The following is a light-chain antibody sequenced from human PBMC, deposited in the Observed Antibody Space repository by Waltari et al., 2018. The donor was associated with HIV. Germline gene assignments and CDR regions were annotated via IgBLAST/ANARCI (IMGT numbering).Light chain of an antibody. J-gene: IGKJ1*01. CDR3: QQYYNYPRT. Sequence: AIRMTQSPSSFSASTGDRVTITCRASQDISSYLAWYQQKPGKAPKLLINAASTLQTGFPSRFNGSGSGTDFTLTISCLQSEDFATYYCQQYYNYPRTFGQGTGVEIK. CDR1: QDISSY. V-gene: IGKV1-8*01. CDR2: AAS.